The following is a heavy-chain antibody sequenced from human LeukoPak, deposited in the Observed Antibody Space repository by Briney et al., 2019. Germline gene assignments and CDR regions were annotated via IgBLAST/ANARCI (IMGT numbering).Heavy chain of an antibody. Sequence: GGSLRLSCAASGFTFSSYAMSWVRQAPGKGLEWVSAISGSGGSTYYADSVKGRFTISRGNSKNTLYLQMNSLRAEDTDVYYCAKDTLPDYYDSSGYDYWVQGTLVTVSS. D-gene: IGHD3-22*01. V-gene: IGHV3-23*01. CDR1: GFTFSSYA. J-gene: IGHJ4*02. CDR2: ISGSGGST. CDR3: AKDTLPDYYDSSGYDY.